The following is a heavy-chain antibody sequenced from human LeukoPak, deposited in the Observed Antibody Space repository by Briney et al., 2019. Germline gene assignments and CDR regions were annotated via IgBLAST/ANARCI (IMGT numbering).Heavy chain of an antibody. CDR2: IYYSGST. V-gene: IGHV4-59*08. Sequence: SETLSLTCTVSGGSISSYYWSWIRQPPGKGLEWIGYIYYSGSTNYNPSLKSRVTISVDTSKNQFSLKLSSVTAADTAVYYCARVLGYYGSWFDPWGQGTLVTVSS. CDR3: ARVLGYYGSWFDP. J-gene: IGHJ5*02. D-gene: IGHD3-10*01. CDR1: GGSISSYY.